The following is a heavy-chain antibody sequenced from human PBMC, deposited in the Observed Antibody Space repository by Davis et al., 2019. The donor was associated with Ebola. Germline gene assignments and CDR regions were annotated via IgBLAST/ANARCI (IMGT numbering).Heavy chain of an antibody. CDR1: GFTFSSYA. V-gene: IGHV3-23*01. D-gene: IGHD1-26*01. Sequence: GGSLRLSCAASGFTFSSYAMSWVRQAPGKGLEWVSAISGSGGSTYYADSVKGRFTISRDNSKNTLYLQMNSLRAEDTAVYYCARGERWELLLDYWGQGTLVTVSS. J-gene: IGHJ4*02. CDR2: ISGSGGST. CDR3: ARGERWELLLDY.